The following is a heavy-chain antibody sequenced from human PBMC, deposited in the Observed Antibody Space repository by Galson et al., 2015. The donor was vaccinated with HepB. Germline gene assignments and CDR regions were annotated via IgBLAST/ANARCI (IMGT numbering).Heavy chain of an antibody. J-gene: IGHJ3*01. CDR2: IYYGGTT. V-gene: IGHV4-39*01. Sequence: SATLSLTCPVSGGSISSSSYYWGWIRQPPGKGLEWIGSIYYGGTTYYNPSLESRVTISVDTSKNEFSLRLRSVTAADTAVYYGARPHNLTRGPYPGSDPFHVWGQGTKVTVSS. CDR3: ARPHNLTRGPYPGSDPFHV. CDR1: GGSISSSSYY. D-gene: IGHD1-1*01.